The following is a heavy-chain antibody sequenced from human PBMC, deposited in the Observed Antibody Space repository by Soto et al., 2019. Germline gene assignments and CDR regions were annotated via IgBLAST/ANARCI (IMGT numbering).Heavy chain of an antibody. D-gene: IGHD6-19*01. CDR1: AFTFSSYW. Sequence: PGGSLRLSCAASAFTFSSYWISWGRQAPGKGLEWVANIKEDGSEKYYVDSVKGRFTISRDNAKNSLYLQMNSLRADDTAVYFCARVAYSFGWIFDYWGQGILVTVSS. V-gene: IGHV3-7*01. J-gene: IGHJ4*01. CDR2: IKEDGSEK. CDR3: ARVAYSFGWIFDY.